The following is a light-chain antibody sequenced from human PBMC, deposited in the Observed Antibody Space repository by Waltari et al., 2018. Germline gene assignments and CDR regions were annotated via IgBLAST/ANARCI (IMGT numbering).Light chain of an antibody. V-gene: IGLV1-40*01. CDR3: QSYDSRLSTYV. CDR1: SSTIGAGYS. J-gene: IGLJ1*01. CDR2: GNN. Sequence: QSVLTQPPSVSGAPGQRVTISSPSGSSTIGAGYSVNWYQQLPGTAPKLLIYGNNKRPSGIPDRFSASRSGTSASLAITGLQADYEADYYCQSYDSRLSTYVFGTGTKVTVL.